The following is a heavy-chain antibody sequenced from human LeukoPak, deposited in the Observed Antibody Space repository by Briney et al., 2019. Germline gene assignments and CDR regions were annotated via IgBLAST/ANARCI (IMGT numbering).Heavy chain of an antibody. J-gene: IGHJ4*02. Sequence: SETLSLTCTVSGGSISSYYWSWIRQPPGKGLEWIGYIYYSGSTNYNPSLKSRVTISVDTSKNQFSLKLSSVTAEDTAVYYCAREYYYDTHQFDYWGQGTLVTVSS. CDR1: GGSISSYY. D-gene: IGHD3-22*01. CDR2: IYYSGST. CDR3: AREYYYDTHQFDY. V-gene: IGHV4-59*01.